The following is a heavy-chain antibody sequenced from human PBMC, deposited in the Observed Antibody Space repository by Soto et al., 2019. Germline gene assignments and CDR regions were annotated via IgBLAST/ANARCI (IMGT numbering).Heavy chain of an antibody. V-gene: IGHV3-33*01. CDR2: IWYDGSNK. CDR1: GFTFSSYG. Sequence: QVQLVESGGGVVQPGRSLRLSCAASGFTFSSYGMHWVRQAPGKGLEWVEVIWYDGSNKYYADSVKGRFTISRDNSKNTLYLQMNSLRAEDTAVYYCARDTQGSRYQLLGWFDPWGQGTLVTVSS. CDR3: ARDTQGSRYQLLGWFDP. D-gene: IGHD2-2*01. J-gene: IGHJ5*02.